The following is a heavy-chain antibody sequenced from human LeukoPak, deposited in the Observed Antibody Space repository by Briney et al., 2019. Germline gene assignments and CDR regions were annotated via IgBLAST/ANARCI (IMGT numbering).Heavy chain of an antibody. CDR3: ARTGPVPALYYFDY. CDR1: GFSLSTSGVC. Sequence: SGPTLVNPTQTLTLTCTFSGFSLSTSGVCVSWIRQPPGKALEWLALIDWDDEKFYRTSLKTKLTISKDTSKNQVVLTVTNMDPVDTATYYCARTGPVPALYYFDYWGQGTLVTVST. D-gene: IGHD6-6*01. J-gene: IGHJ4*02. CDR2: IDWDDEK. V-gene: IGHV2-70*13.